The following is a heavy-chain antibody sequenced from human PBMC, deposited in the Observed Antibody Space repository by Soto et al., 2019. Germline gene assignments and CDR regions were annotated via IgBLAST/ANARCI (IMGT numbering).Heavy chain of an antibody. CDR3: ARHDSSGRDY. Sequence: PSETLSLTCTVSGGSISSSSYYWGWIRQPPGKGLEWIGSIYYSGSTYYNPSLKSRVTISVDTSKNQFSLKLSSVTAADTAVYYCARHDSSGRDYWGQGTLVTVSS. J-gene: IGHJ4*02. CDR1: GGSISSSSYY. D-gene: IGHD6-19*01. V-gene: IGHV4-39*01. CDR2: IYYSGST.